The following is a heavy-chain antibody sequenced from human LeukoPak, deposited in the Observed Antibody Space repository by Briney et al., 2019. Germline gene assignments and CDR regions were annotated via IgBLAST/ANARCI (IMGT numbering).Heavy chain of an antibody. V-gene: IGHV3-23*01. CDR1: GFTFYSYA. J-gene: IGHJ3*02. CDR3: AFRGCSGAFDI. CDR2: ISGSGGST. D-gene: IGHD2-15*01. Sequence: GESLRLSCAASGFTFYSYAMNWVRQAPGKGLEWVSAISGSGGSTFYADSLKGRFTISRDNSKNTLYLQMNSLRAEDTAVYYCAFRGCSGAFDIWGQGTMVTVSS.